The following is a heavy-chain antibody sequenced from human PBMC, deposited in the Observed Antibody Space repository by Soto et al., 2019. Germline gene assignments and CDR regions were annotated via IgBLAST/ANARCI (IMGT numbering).Heavy chain of an antibody. CDR2: IYYSGST. Sequence: QVQLQESGPGLVKPSQTLSLTCTVSGGSISSGDYYWSWIRQPPGKGLEWIGYIYYSGSTYYNQCLKSRVTISVDTSKNQFSLKLSSVTAADTAVYYCARAGLITMVRGVIIPEWLDAFDIWGQGTMVTVSS. CDR1: GGSISSGDYY. D-gene: IGHD3-10*01. J-gene: IGHJ3*02. CDR3: ARAGLITMVRGVIIPEWLDAFDI. V-gene: IGHV4-30-4*01.